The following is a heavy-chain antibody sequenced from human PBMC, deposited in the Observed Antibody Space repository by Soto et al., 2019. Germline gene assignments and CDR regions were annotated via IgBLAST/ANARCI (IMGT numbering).Heavy chain of an antibody. Sequence: EVQVLESGGGLVQPGGSLRLSCAASGFTFNKYAMSWVRQAPGKGLEWVSSISGSGGSTYYADSVKGRFTISRDNSKNTLYLQMNSLGAEETALYYCAKETAKKGSHFDYWGQGTLVTVSS. CDR3: AKETAKKGSHFDY. J-gene: IGHJ4*02. CDR2: ISGSGGST. V-gene: IGHV3-23*01. CDR1: GFTFNKYA.